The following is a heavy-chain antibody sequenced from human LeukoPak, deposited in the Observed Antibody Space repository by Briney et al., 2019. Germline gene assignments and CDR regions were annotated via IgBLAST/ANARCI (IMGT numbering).Heavy chain of an antibody. CDR1: GASISSYY. Sequence: SETLSLTCSVSGASISSYYWNWIRQPPGKGLEWIGYDHDSGDSNYNPSLKSRVTISIDTSKNQFSLHLTSVTAADTAVYYCGTSYHSGSYRAHWGQGPLVTVS. D-gene: IGHD3-10*01. CDR3: GTSYHSGSYRAH. J-gene: IGHJ4*02. CDR2: DHDSGDS. V-gene: IGHV4-59*08.